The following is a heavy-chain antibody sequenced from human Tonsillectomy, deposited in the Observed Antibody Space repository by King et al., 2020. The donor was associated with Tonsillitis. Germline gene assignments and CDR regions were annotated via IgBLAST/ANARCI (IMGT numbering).Heavy chain of an antibody. Sequence: VQLVESGGGLVQTGGSLRLSCSASGFTFSSNAMHWVRQAPGKGLEYVSPISSNGGNTYYADSVKGRFTTSRDNSKNTLYLQMSTLRVEDTAVYYCVRGGMDVWGQGTTVTVSS. CDR2: ISSNGGNT. D-gene: IGHD3-16*01. CDR1: GFTFSSNA. J-gene: IGHJ6*02. CDR3: VRGGMDV. V-gene: IGHV3-64D*06.